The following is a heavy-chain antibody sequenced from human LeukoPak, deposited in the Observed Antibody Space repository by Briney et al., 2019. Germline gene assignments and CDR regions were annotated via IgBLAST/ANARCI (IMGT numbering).Heavy chain of an antibody. CDR1: GFTFSSYS. V-gene: IGHV3-21*01. J-gene: IGHJ6*03. Sequence: GGSLGLSCAASGFTFSSYSMNWVRQAPGKGLEWVSSISSSSNYIYYADSVKGRFTISRDNAKNSLYLQMNSLRAEDTAVYYCARDQIQPTDTYYYYYYMDVWGKGTTVTVSS. CDR3: ARDQIQPTDTYYYYYYMDV. CDR2: ISSSSNYI.